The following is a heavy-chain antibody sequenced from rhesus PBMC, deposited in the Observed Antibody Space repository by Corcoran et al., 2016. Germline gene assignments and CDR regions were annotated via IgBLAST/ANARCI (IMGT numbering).Heavy chain of an antibody. CDR3: AKLTWIQWVQPALNRFDV. CDR2: ISNGGGSP. CDR1: GFTFSDYY. J-gene: IGHJ5-1*01. Sequence: EVQLVESGGGLAKPGGSLRLSCAASGFTFSDYYMDWVRQAPGMGLPWVSRISNGGGSPWYADSVKGRFTISRENAKNTLYLQMDSLRAEDTAVYYCAKLTWIQWVQPALNRFDVWGPGVLVTVSS. V-gene: IGHV3-178*02. D-gene: IGHD5-30*01.